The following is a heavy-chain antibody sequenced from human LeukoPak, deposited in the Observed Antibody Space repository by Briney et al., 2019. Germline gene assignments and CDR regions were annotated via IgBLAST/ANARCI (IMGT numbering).Heavy chain of an antibody. J-gene: IGHJ5*02. D-gene: IGHD2-2*01. V-gene: IGHV3-21*01. CDR1: GFTFSSYS. CDR3: ARDPRYCSSTSCPEDWFDP. Sequence: GGSLRLSCAASGFTFSSYSMNWVRQAPGKGLEWVSSISSSSRYIYYADSVKGRFTISRDNAKNSLYLQMNSLRAEDTAVYYCARDPRYCSSTSCPEDWFDPWGQGTLVTVSS. CDR2: ISSSSRYI.